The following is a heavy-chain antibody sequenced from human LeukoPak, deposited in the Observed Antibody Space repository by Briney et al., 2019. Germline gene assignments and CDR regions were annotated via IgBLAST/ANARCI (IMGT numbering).Heavy chain of an antibody. CDR2: ISYSGST. Sequence: SETLSLTCAVYGGSFSGYYWSWIRQPPGKGLEWIGYISYSGSTNYNPSLKSRVTMSVDASKNQFSLNLISVTAADTAVYYCARRGYYYGSGRVYGMDVWGQGTTVTVSS. J-gene: IGHJ6*02. V-gene: IGHV4-34*11. D-gene: IGHD3-10*01. CDR1: GGSFSGYY. CDR3: ARRGYYYGSGRVYGMDV.